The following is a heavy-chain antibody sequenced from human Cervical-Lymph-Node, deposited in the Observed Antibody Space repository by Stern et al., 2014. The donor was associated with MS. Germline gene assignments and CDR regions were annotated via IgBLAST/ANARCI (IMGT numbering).Heavy chain of an antibody. V-gene: IGHV2-5*02. J-gene: IGHJ3*02. CDR2: IYWDGDK. Sequence: QVTLRESGPTLVKPTETLRLTCTFSGFSLRTNGVAVGWIRQTPGKALEFLALIYWDGDKRYNPSLKRRLTITTDTSQSQVVLKMPTLAPLDTAKYYGLYAPPVAFLEDAFDTWAKGRWSPSLQ. CDR1: GFSLRTNGVA. CDR3: LYAPPVAFLEDAFDT. D-gene: IGHD3-16*02.